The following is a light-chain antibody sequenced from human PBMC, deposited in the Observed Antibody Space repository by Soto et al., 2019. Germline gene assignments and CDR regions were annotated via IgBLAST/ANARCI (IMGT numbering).Light chain of an antibody. J-gene: IGKJ5*01. CDR3: QQADSLPIT. V-gene: IGKV1D-12*01. CDR2: AAS. CDR1: QVMSNW. Sequence: DIQMTQAASSVSAPVGYRVTITCRASQVMSNWLAWYEQKPGQAPKLLIFAASTLQRGVPSRFRGSGSRTDFTLTISDLQPEDVATYYCQQADSLPITCGQGTRLEIK.